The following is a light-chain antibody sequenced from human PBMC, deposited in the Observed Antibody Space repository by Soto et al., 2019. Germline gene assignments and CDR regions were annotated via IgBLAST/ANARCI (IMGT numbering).Light chain of an antibody. Sequence: DIQMTQSPSSLSASVGDRVTITCRASQSISRYVNWYQQKPGKAPKLLIYTGSSLQSGVPSRFSGSGSGTGFTLSIISLQPEDSAVYYCQQPSSTTLTFGGGTRVEI. CDR3: QQPSSTTLT. CDR2: TGS. V-gene: IGKV1-39*01. J-gene: IGKJ4*01. CDR1: QSISRY.